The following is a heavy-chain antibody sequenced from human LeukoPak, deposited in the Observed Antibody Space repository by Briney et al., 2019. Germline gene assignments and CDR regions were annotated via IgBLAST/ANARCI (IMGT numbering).Heavy chain of an antibody. Sequence: KPSETLSLTCAVSGYSISDGYYWGWIREPPGKGLGWIGSSYHSGSTYYNPSLKSRVTISVDTSKNQFSLKLSSVTAADTAVYYCARGQVDYYDSSGYYQGYAFDIWGQGTMVTVSS. J-gene: IGHJ3*02. CDR3: ARGQVDYYDSSGYYQGYAFDI. V-gene: IGHV4-38-2*01. CDR2: SYHSGST. D-gene: IGHD3-22*01. CDR1: GYSISDGYY.